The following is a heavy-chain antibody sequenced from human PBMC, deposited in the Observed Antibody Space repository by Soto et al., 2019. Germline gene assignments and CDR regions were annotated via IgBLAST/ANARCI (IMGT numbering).Heavy chain of an antibody. CDR1: GLTFSDHY. V-gene: IGHV3-72*01. CDR2: SRNKANSYTT. Sequence: EVQLVESGGGLVQPGRSLRLSCAASGLTFSDHYMEWVRQAPGKGLEWVGRSRNKANSYTTEYAASVKGRFTISRDDSKNSLYLQMNSLKTEDTAVYYCTRCGNYSPDYWGQGTLVTVSS. J-gene: IGHJ4*02. D-gene: IGHD2-15*01. CDR3: TRCGNYSPDY.